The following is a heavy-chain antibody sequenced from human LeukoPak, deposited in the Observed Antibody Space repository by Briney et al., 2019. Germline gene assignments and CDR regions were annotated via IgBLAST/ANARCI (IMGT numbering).Heavy chain of an antibody. CDR2: IYYSGST. Sequence: SETLSLXCTVSGGSSSSYYWSWIRQPPGKGLESIGYIYYSGSTNYNPSLKSRVTISVDTSKNQFSLKLSSVTAADTAVYYCARERYYGSGTYYRGNYFDYWGQGTLVTVSS. V-gene: IGHV4-59*01. J-gene: IGHJ4*02. CDR1: GGSSSSYY. D-gene: IGHD3-10*01. CDR3: ARERYYGSGTYYRGNYFDY.